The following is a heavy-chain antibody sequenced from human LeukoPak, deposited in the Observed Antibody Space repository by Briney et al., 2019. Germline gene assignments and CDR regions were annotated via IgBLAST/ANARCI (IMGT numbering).Heavy chain of an antibody. D-gene: IGHD1-14*01. J-gene: IGHJ6*03. CDR1: GYTFTGYY. Sequence: GASVKVSCKASGYTFTGYYIHWVRQAPGQGLEWLGWINPNSGGTNYAQKFQGRVTMTRDTSITTAYMDLTRLRSDDTAVYYCAKDLIPDDYYYMDVWGKGTTVTVSS. CDR3: AKDLIPDDYYYMDV. V-gene: IGHV1-2*02. CDR2: INPNSGGT.